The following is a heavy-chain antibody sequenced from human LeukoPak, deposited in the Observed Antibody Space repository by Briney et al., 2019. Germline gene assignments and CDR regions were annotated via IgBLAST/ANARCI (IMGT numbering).Heavy chain of an antibody. CDR3: AKFGYSDPPPHY. D-gene: IGHD5-24*01. V-gene: IGHV3-23*01. J-gene: IGHJ4*02. CDR2: ISGSGGST. CDR1: GFTFSSYS. Sequence: GGSLRLSCAASGFTFSSYSMNWVRQAPGKGLEWVSAISGSGGSTYYADSVKGRFTISRDNSKNTLYLQMNSLRAEDTAVYYCAKFGYSDPPPHYWGQGTLVTVSS.